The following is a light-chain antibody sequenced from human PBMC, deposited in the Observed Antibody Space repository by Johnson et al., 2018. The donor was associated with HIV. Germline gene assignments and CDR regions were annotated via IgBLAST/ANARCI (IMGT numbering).Light chain of an antibody. CDR3: GPWDSSLSAGTRYV. Sequence: QPVLTQPPSVSAAPGQKVTISCSGSTSKIGNNYVSWYQHLPGAAPKLLIYDSNKRPSGIPDRSSGSKSGTSATLGITGLQTGAEADCFCGPWDSSLSAGTRYVFGTGTKVTVL. CDR2: DSN. CDR1: TSKIGNNY. J-gene: IGLJ1*01. V-gene: IGLV1-51*01.